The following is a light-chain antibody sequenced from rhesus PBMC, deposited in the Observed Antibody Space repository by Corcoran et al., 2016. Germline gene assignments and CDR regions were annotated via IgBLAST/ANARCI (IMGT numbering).Light chain of an antibody. J-gene: IGKJ1*01. CDR1: QTISSY. CDR3: QQGYNTPWT. V-gene: IGKV1S8*01. CDR2: SAS. Sequence: DIQMTQSLSSLSASVGDRVTITCRASQTISSYLALYQQKPGKLPRLLFYSASTCQRGGPSSFSGRGSGTDYTIPISSLQPEDFATYYCQQGYNTPWTFGQGTKVEVK.